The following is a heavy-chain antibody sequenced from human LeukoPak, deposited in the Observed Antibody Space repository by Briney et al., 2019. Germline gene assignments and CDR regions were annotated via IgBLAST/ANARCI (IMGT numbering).Heavy chain of an antibody. J-gene: IGHJ6*02. CDR2: ISVRGAST. CDR3: ARWKFGESDSPFFYFYFGMDV. V-gene: IGHV3-23*01. CDR1: GFTFDSYA. D-gene: IGHD3-10*01. Sequence: GGSLRLSCAASGFTFDSYAMSWVRQAPGKGLEWVSAISVRGASTYYADSVKGRFTITRDNSKDMLFLQMNSLNAADTAVYFCARWKFGESDSPFFYFYFGMDVWGQGTTVTVSS.